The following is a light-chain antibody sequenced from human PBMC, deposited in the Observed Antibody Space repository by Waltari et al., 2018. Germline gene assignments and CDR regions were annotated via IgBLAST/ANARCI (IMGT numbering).Light chain of an antibody. CDR3: CSYVGDITWV. V-gene: IGLV2-23*01. Sequence: SALTQPASSSGSPGQSITLPCTATASDVGRYDLVSWYQPHPGKASKLMIYEGNQRPSGVADRFSGSKSGNTASLTISGLQAEDEADYYCCSYVGDITWVFGGGTKLTVL. CDR1: ASDVGRYDL. J-gene: IGLJ3*02. CDR2: EGN.